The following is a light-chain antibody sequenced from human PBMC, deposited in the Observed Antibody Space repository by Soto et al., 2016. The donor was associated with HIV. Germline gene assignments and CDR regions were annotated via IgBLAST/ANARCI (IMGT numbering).Light chain of an antibody. CDR3: QVWDSSSDHWV. J-gene: IGLJ3*02. CDR2: DDD. CDR1: DIGSKS. Sequence: SYVLPQPPSVSVAPGKTARITCGGNDIGSKSVHWYQQKPGQAPVLVVYDDDDRPSGIPERFSGSSSGNTATLTISRVEIGDEADYYCQVWDSSSDHWVLGGGTKLTV. V-gene: IGLV3-21*03.